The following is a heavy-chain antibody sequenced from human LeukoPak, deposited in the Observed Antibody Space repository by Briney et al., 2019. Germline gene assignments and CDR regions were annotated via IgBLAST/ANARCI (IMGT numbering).Heavy chain of an antibody. CDR3: ARDSRIYHAFDI. Sequence: VASVSVSCKASGYTFTGYYMHGVRQAPGQGLEWVGWINPNRGGTNYAQNFKGRLTMTRDTSIRTAYMELSRLRADDSAVYSCARDSRIYHAFDIWGQGTMVTVSS. CDR1: GYTFTGYY. D-gene: IGHD3-16*02. V-gene: IGHV1-2*02. J-gene: IGHJ3*02. CDR2: INPNRGGT.